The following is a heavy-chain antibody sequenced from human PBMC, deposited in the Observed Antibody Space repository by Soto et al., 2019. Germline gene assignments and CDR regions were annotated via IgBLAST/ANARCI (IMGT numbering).Heavy chain of an antibody. Sequence: SETLSLTCAVSGGSISSSNWWSWVRQPPGKGLEWIGEIYHSGSTNYNPSLKSRVTISVDKSKNQFSLKLSSVTAADTAVYYCARADSIYYYYSGMDVWGQGTTVTVSS. CDR1: GGSISSSNW. D-gene: IGHD4-4*01. V-gene: IGHV4-4*02. CDR2: IYHSGST. CDR3: ARADSIYYYYSGMDV. J-gene: IGHJ6*02.